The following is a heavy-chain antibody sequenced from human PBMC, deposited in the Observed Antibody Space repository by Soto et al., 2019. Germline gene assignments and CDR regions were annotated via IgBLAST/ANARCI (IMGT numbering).Heavy chain of an antibody. V-gene: IGHV3-15*07. J-gene: IGHJ4*02. CDR1: GFTFSNAW. CDR2: IKSKTDGGTT. Sequence: GGSLRLSCAASGFTFSNAWMNWVRQAPGKGLEWVGRIKSKTDGGTTDYAAPVKGRFTISRDDSKNTLYLQMNSLKTEDTAVYYCTTAVYYDSSGYYPDYWGQGTLVTVSS. CDR3: TTAVYYDSSGYYPDY. D-gene: IGHD3-22*01.